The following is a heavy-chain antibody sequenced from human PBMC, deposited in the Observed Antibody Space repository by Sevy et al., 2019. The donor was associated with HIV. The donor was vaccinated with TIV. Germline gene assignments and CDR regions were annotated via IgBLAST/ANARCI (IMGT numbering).Heavy chain of an antibody. J-gene: IGHJ4*02. CDR3: ARDNLLPIMVSMVRGALSYYFDY. CDR1: GFTFSNYG. CDR2: IWYDGINR. D-gene: IGHD3-10*01. V-gene: IGHV3-33*01. Sequence: GGSRLSCAASGFTFSNYGMHWVRQAPGKGLEWVAVIWYDGINRYYADSVKGRFTISRDNSKNTLYLQMNSLRAEDTAVYYCARDNLLPIMVSMVRGALSYYFDYWGQGTLVTVSS.